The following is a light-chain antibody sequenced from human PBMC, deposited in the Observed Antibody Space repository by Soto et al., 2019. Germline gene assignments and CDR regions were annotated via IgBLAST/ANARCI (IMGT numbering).Light chain of an antibody. CDR3: KQYNSYST. CDR1: QTVERW. Sequence: GDRVIITCRASQTVERWMAWYQQKPGKAPKLLIYAASNFQSGVPSRFSGSGSGTHFTLTISSLQPDDFAAYYCKQYNSYSTFGQGTKVDIK. CDR2: AAS. J-gene: IGKJ1*01. V-gene: IGKV1-5*01.